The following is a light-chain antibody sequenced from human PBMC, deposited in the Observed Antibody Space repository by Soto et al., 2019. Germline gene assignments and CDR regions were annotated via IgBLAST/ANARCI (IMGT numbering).Light chain of an antibody. CDR1: SSDVGGYDY. CDR3: CAYTRDSTYV. J-gene: IGLJ1*01. V-gene: IGLV2-14*03. Sequence: QSALTQPASVSGSPGQSITISCTGTSSDVGGYDYVSWYQQHPGKVPKLIIYHVSDRPSGVSHRFSGSKSGNTASLTISGLQTEDEADYYCCAYTRDSTYVFGSGTKLPS. CDR2: HVS.